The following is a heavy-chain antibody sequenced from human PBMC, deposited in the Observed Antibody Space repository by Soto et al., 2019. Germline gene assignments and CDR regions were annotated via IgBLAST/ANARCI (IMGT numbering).Heavy chain of an antibody. Sequence: GGSLRLSGAASGFTFSSYGMHWVRQAPGKGLEWVAVISYDGSNKYYADSVKGRFTISRDNSKNTLYLQMNSLRAEDTAVYYCAKDLRGYFDYWGQGTLVTVSS. CDR1: GFTFSSYG. CDR2: ISYDGSNK. J-gene: IGHJ4*02. CDR3: AKDLRGYFDY. V-gene: IGHV3-30*18.